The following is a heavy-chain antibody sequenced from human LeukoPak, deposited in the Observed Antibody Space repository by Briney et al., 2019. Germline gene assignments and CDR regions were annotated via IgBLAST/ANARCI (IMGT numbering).Heavy chain of an antibody. D-gene: IGHD4-11*01. CDR2: IYTSGST. J-gene: IGHJ6*02. Sequence: PSETLSLTCTVSGGSISSYYWSWIRQPAGKGLEWIGRIYTSGSTNYNPSLKSRVTMSVDTSKNQFSLKLSSVTAADTAVYYCARNTVTTWLGYGMDVWGQGTTVTVSS. CDR3: ARNTVTTWLGYGMDV. V-gene: IGHV4-4*07. CDR1: GGSISSYY.